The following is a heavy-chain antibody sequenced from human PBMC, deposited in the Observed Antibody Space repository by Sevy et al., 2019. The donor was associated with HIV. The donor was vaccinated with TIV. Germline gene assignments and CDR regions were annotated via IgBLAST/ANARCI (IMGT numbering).Heavy chain of an antibody. D-gene: IGHD3-22*01. V-gene: IGHV3-74*01. CDR2: IHSDGSST. CDR1: GFTFSSYW. J-gene: IGHJ4*02. CDR3: AREWEDSNGYHFYFDY. Sequence: GGSLRLSCAASGFTFSSYWMHWVRQAPGKGLVWVSRIHSDGSSTSYADSVKGRFTISRDNAKNTLYLQMNSLRVEDTAVYYCAREWEDSNGYHFYFDYWGRGTLVTVSS.